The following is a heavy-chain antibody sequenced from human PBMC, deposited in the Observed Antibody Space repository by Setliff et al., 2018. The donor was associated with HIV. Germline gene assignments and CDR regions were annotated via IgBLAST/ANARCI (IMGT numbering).Heavy chain of an antibody. CDR1: GGSLTNYY. J-gene: IGHJ6*02. D-gene: IGHD2-21*01. CDR3: ARAPSCADSRCYMYYYYYYGMDV. Sequence: SETLSLTCTVYGGSLTNYYWTWIRQSPEKGLEWIGEIVDSGSTNYSPSLKSRVTISLDTSKKQFSLRLNSVTAADTGVYYCARAPSCADSRCYMYYYYYYGMDVWGLGTTVTVSS. CDR2: IVDSGST. V-gene: IGHV4-34*12.